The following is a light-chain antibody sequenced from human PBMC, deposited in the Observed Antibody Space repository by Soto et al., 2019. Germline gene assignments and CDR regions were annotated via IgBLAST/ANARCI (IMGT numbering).Light chain of an antibody. CDR3: QSYDSSNVV. CDR1: SGSIASNY. CDR2: EDN. J-gene: IGLJ2*01. Sequence: NFMLTQPHSVSESPGKTVTISCTRCSGSIASNYVQWYQQRPGSAPTTVIYEDNQRPSGVPDRFSGSIDSSSNSASLTISGLKTEDEADYYCQSYDSSNVVFGGGTKLTGL. V-gene: IGLV6-57*04.